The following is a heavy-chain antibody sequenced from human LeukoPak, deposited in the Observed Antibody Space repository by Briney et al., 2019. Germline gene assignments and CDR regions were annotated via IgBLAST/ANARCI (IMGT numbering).Heavy chain of an antibody. CDR3: ARDYTFRVGATTDSVPNWFDP. Sequence: PSETLSLTCTVSGGSISSYYWSWIRQPAGKGLEWIGRIYTSGSTNYNPSLKSRVTMSVDTSKNQFSLKLSSVTAADTAVYYCARDYTFRVGATTDSVPNWFDPWGQGTLVTVSS. CDR1: GGSISSYY. D-gene: IGHD1-26*01. V-gene: IGHV4-4*07. J-gene: IGHJ5*02. CDR2: IYTSGST.